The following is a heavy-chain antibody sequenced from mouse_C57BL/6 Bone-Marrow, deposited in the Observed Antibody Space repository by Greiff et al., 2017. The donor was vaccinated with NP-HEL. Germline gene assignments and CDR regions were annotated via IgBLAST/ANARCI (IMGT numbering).Heavy chain of an antibody. V-gene: IGHV1-19*01. Sequence: EVQLQQSGPVLVKPGASVKMSCKASGYTFTDYYMNWVKQSHGKSLEWIGVINPYNGGTSYNQKFKGKATLTVDKSSSTAYMELNSLTSEDSAVYYCARPTSCAMDYWGQGTSVTVSS. D-gene: IGHD5-5*01. J-gene: IGHJ4*01. CDR3: ARPTSCAMDY. CDR1: GYTFTDYY. CDR2: INPYNGGT.